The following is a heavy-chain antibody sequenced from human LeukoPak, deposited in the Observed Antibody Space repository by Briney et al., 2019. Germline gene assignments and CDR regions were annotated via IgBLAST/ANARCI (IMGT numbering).Heavy chain of an antibody. J-gene: IGHJ6*03. Sequence: SVKVSCKASGGTFSSYAISWVRQAPGQGLEWMGGIIPIFGTANYAQKFQGRVTITADKSTSTAYMELSSLRAEDTAVYYCARVSSGWYRVQSYYSYYYYMDVWGKGTTVTVSS. D-gene: IGHD6-19*01. V-gene: IGHV1-69*06. CDR2: IIPIFGTA. CDR1: GGTFSSYA. CDR3: ARVSSGWYRVQSYYSYYYYMDV.